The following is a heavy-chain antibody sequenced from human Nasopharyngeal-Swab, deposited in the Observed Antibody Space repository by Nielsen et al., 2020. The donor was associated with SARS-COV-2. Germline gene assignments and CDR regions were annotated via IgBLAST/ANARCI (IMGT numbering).Heavy chain of an antibody. V-gene: IGHV3-11*04. D-gene: IGHD1-20*01. CDR3: ASTYNYYGDYYYGMDV. Sequence: GGSLRLSCVASGLTFSDYYMSWIRQAPGKGLEWVSYMSNSGSTIYYADSVKGRFTISRDNAKSSLYLQMNSLRAEDTAVYYCASTYNYYGDYYYGMDVWGQGTTVTVSS. CDR1: GLTFSDYY. J-gene: IGHJ6*02. CDR2: MSNSGSTI.